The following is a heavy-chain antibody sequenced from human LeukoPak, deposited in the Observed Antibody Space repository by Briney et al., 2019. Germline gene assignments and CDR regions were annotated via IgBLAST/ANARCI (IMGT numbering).Heavy chain of an antibody. CDR1: GFTFSSYS. D-gene: IGHD1-14*01. V-gene: IGHV3-48*01. CDR2: ISSSSSTI. CDR3: ARERYSPSDAFDI. Sequence: GGSLRLSCAASGFTFSSYSMNWVRQAPGKGLEWVSYISSSSSTIYYADSVKGRFTISRDNAKNSLYLQMNSLRAEDTAVYYCARERYSPSDAFDIWGQGTMVTVSS. J-gene: IGHJ3*02.